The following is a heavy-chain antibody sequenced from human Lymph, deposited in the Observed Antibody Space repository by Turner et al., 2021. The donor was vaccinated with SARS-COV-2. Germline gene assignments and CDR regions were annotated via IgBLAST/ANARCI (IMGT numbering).Heavy chain of an antibody. CDR1: GYTFTSYD. CDR2: MNPNSGYT. D-gene: IGHD6-25*01. J-gene: IGHJ5*02. V-gene: IGHV1-8*01. CDR3: AKGDGYPPHGLLDP. Sequence: QVQLVQSGAEVKKPGASVKVSCQASGYTFTSYDINWVRQATGQGLEWMGWMNPNSGYTGYAQKVQGRVTMTRNTSISTAYMELNSRTSDDTAVYYCAKGDGYPPHGLLDPWGQGTLVTVSS.